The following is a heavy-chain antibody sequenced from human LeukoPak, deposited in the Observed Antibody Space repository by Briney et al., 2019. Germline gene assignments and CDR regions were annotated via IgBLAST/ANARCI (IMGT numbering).Heavy chain of an antibody. V-gene: IGHV1-24*01. CDR3: ATAFNQNYYDSSGYYSLLFDI. D-gene: IGHD3-22*01. CDR1: GYTLTELS. Sequence: ASVKVSCKVSGYTLTELSMHWARQAPGKGLEWMGGFDPEDGETIYAQKFQGRVTMTEDTSTDTAYMELSSLRSEDTAVYYCATAFNQNYYDSSGYYSLLFDIWGQGTMVTVSS. CDR2: FDPEDGET. J-gene: IGHJ3*02.